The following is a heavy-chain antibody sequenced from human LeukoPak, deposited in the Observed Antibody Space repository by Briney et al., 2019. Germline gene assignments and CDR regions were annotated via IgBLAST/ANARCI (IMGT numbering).Heavy chain of an antibody. CDR3: ARDHRPIHIVMVRNGVYYFDY. D-gene: IGHD2/OR15-2a*01. V-gene: IGHV4-39*07. CDR1: GGSISSSSYY. J-gene: IGHJ4*02. CDR2: IHYSGST. Sequence: SETLSLTCTVSGGSISSSSYYWGWIRQPPGKGLEWIGSIHYSGSTYYNPSLKSRVTISVDTSKNQFSLKLSSVTAADTAVYYCARDHRPIHIVMVRNGVYYFDYWGQGTLVTVSS.